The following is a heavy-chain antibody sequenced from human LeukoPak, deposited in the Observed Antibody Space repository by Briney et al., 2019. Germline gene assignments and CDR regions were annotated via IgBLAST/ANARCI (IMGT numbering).Heavy chain of an antibody. V-gene: IGHV1-2*02. CDR1: GYTFTGYY. CDR2: SNPKSGGT. D-gene: IGHD2-2*01. J-gene: IGHJ6*02. CDR3: TRERGIVVVPAAPNYYYGMDV. Sequence: ASVKVSCKASGYTFTGYYMHWVRQAPGQGREWMGWSNPKSGGTNYVQKFQGRVTMSRDTYISTAYLELSRLRYDDTAVYYCTRERGIVVVPAAPNYYYGMDVWGQGPRSPSP.